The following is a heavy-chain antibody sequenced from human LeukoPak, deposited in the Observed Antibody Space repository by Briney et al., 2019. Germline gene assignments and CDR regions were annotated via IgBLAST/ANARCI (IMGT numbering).Heavy chain of an antibody. D-gene: IGHD1-26*01. CDR2: ISAYNGNT. CDR1: GYTFTSYG. J-gene: IGHJ4*02. Sequence: ASVKVSCKASGYTFTSYGISWVRQAPGQGLEWMGWISAYNGNTNYAQKLQGRVTMTTDTSTRTAYMELRSLRSDDTAVYYCARDRQLKIESGSFTPLGYWGQGTLVTVSS. V-gene: IGHV1-18*01. CDR3: ARDRQLKIESGSFTPLGY.